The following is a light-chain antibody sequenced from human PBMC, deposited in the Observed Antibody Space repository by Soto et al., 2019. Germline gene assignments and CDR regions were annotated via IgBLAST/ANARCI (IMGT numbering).Light chain of an antibody. V-gene: IGKV3-20*01. J-gene: IGKJ1*01. Sequence: EIVMTQSPATLSVSPGERATLSCRASQTVLNNYLTWYQQKPGQAPRRLIFGASFRATGIPDRFSGSGSGTDFTLTISRLEPEDSAVYYCQQYGTSPTTFGQGTKVDI. CDR2: GAS. CDR3: QQYGTSPTT. CDR1: QTVLNNY.